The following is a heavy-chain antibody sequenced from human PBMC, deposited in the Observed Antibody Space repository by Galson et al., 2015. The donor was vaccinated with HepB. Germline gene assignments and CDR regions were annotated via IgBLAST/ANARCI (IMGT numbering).Heavy chain of an antibody. CDR3: AKDPYYDSWNYSKELGYFDY. J-gene: IGHJ4*02. V-gene: IGHV3-23*01. CDR2: ISGNAGST. CDR1: GFTFSSYA. Sequence: SLRLSCAASGFTFSSYAMSWVRQAPGKGLEWVSTISGNAGSTYYADSVKGRFTISRDSSKNTLYLQMNTLRAEDTAVYYCAKDPYYDSWNYSKELGYFDYWGQGTLVTVSS. D-gene: IGHD3-10*01.